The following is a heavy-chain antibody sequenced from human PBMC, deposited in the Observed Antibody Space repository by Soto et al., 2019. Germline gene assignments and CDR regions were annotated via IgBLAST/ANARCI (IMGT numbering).Heavy chain of an antibody. D-gene: IGHD5-12*01. Sequence: SETLSLTCTVSGGSISSYYWSWIRQPPGKGLEWIGYIYYSGSTNYNPSLKSRVTISVDTSKNQFSLKLSSVTAADTAVYYCARNIVATLGWNYWGQGTLVTVSS. CDR2: IYYSGST. CDR3: ARNIVATLGWNY. CDR1: GGSISSYY. J-gene: IGHJ4*02. V-gene: IGHV4-59*01.